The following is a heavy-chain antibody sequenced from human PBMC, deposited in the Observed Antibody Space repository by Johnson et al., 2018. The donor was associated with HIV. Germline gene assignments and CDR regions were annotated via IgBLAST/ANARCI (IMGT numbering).Heavy chain of an antibody. V-gene: IGHV3-53*01. J-gene: IGHJ3*02. CDR2: IYSGGST. CDR3: ATGHSSGWYRDAFDI. D-gene: IGHD6-19*01. Sequence: VQLVESGGGVVQPGRSLRVSCAASGFTVSSNYMSWVRQAPGKGLEWVSVIYSGGSTYYADSVKGRFTISRDNSKNTLYLQMNSLRAEDTAVYYCATGHSSGWYRDAFDIWGQGTMVTVSS. CDR1: GFTVSSNY.